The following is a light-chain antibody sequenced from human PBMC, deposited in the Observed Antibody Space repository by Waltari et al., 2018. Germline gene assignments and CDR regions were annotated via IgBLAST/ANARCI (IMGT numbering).Light chain of an antibody. CDR3: ATWDSRLTSYV. Sequence: QSVLTQPPSVSAAPGQRVTISCSGSSSDIGTNYVSWYHQLPVTAPKLLIFDNNQRPSGTPDRFAGSESGTSATLGITGLQTGDEADYYCATWDSRLTSYVFGTGTRVTVL. CDR1: SSDIGTNY. J-gene: IGLJ1*01. V-gene: IGLV1-51*01. CDR2: DNN.